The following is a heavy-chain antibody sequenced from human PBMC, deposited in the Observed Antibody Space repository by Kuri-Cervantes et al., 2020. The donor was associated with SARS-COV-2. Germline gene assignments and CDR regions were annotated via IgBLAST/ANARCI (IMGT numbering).Heavy chain of an antibody. V-gene: IGHV4-34*01. CDR1: GGSFSGYY. D-gene: IGHD6-19*01. CDR2: INHSGST. J-gene: IGHJ6*02. CDR3: ARGVGAAVAGTLITIYYYYGMDV. Sequence: GSLRLSCAVYGGSFSGYYWSWIRQPPGKGLEWIGEINHSGSTNYNPSLKSRVTISVDTSKNQFSLKLSSVTAADTAVYYCARGVGAAVAGTLITIYYYYGMDVWGQGNRVTVSS.